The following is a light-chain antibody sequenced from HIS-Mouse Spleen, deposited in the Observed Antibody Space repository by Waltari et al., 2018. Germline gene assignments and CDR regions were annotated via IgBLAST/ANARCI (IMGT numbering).Light chain of an antibody. CDR1: SSDVGGSYY. CDR3: SSYAGSNNYV. Sequence: QSALTQPPSASGSPGQSVTISCTGTSSDVGGSYYVAWYQQHPGTAPKLLIYEVSTRPSGVPDLFSGSKSGNTASLTVSGLQAEDEADYYCSSYAGSNNYVFGTGTKVTVL. CDR2: EVS. V-gene: IGLV2-8*01. J-gene: IGLJ1*01.